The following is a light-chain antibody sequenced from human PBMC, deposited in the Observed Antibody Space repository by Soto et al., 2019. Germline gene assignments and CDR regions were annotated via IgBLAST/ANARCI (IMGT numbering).Light chain of an antibody. V-gene: IGLV2-8*01. CDR1: SSDVGGYNY. CDR2: EVS. Sequence: QSALTQPPSASGSPGQSVTISCTGTSSDVGGYNYVSWYQQYPGKAPKLIIYEVSKRPSGVPDRFSGSKSGNTASLTVSGLQAEDEADYFCNSYAGSNNLVFGGGTKLTV. J-gene: IGLJ2*01. CDR3: NSYAGSNNLV.